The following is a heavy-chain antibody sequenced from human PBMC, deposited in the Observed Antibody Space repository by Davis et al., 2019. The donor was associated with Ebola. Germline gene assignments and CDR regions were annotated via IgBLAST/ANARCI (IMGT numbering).Heavy chain of an antibody. V-gene: IGHV3-23*01. J-gene: IGHJ4*02. Sequence: GESLKISCAASGFTFSSYAMSWVRQAPGKGLEWVSAISGSGGSTYYADSVKGRFTISRDNSKNTLYLQMNSLSEDTAVYYCAKLGYCSSTSCYTGGPLGYWGQGTLVTVSS. CDR1: GFTFSSYA. CDR3: AKLGYCSSTSCYTGGPLGY. D-gene: IGHD2-2*02. CDR2: ISGSGGST.